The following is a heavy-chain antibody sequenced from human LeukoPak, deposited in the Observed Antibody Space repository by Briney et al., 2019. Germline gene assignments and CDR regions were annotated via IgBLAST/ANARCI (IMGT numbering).Heavy chain of an antibody. J-gene: IGHJ5*02. V-gene: IGHV3-11*01. CDR2: VSGSGGTL. CDR3: ARGVAKIS. D-gene: IGHD5-12*01. Sequence: GGSLRLSCAASGFFFNDYYMSWIRQAPVKGLEWVAYVSGSGGTLYYADSVQGRFTISRHNVKKSLYLQMDNLRVDDTAVYYCARGVAKISWGQGTLVTVSS. CDR1: GFFFNDYY.